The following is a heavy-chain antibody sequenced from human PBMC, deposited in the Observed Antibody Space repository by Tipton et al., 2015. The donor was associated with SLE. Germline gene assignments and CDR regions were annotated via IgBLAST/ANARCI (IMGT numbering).Heavy chain of an antibody. V-gene: IGHV3-48*01. CDR3: ARDGLIPAWDI. CDR2: ISSSSSTI. D-gene: IGHD3-22*01. CDR1: GFTVSSNY. J-gene: IGHJ3*02. Sequence: GSLRLSCAASGFTVSSNYMSWVRQAPGKGLEWVSYISSSSSTIYYADSVKGRFTISRDNAKNSLYLQMNSLRAEDTAVYYCARDGLIPAWDIWGQGTMVTVSS.